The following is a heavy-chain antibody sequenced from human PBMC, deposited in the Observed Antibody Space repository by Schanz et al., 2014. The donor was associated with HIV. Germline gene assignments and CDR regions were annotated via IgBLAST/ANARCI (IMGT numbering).Heavy chain of an antibody. D-gene: IGHD6-13*01. CDR1: GYTFTGYF. Sequence: QVQLVQSGAEVKKPGASVKVSCKASGYTFTGYFMHWVRQAPGQGLEWMGWINPNSGGTNYAQKFQSRVTMTRDTSISTVYMELSRLTSNDTALSYCARGVLGLAAAASYYFYYGXXVWGQGTTXXVSS. J-gene: IGHJ6*02. CDR3: ARGVLGLAAAASYYFYYGXXV. V-gene: IGHV1-2*02. CDR2: INPNSGGT.